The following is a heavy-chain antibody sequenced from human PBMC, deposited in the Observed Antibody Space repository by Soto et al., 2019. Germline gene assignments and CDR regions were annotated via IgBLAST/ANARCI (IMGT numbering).Heavy chain of an antibody. CDR3: ARGGQARIPAAGTPY. Sequence: QVQLVQSGAEVKKPGASVKVSCKASGYTFTSYDINWVRQATGQGLEWMGWMNPNSDNPGYAQKFQDRVTMTRNTSISTAYMELSSLRSEDTAVYYCARGGQARIPAAGTPYWGQGTLVTVSS. CDR1: GYTFTSYD. J-gene: IGHJ4*02. V-gene: IGHV1-8*01. D-gene: IGHD6-13*01. CDR2: MNPNSDNP.